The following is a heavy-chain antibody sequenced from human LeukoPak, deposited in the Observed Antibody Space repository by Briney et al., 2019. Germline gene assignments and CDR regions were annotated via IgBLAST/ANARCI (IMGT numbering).Heavy chain of an antibody. CDR1: GFTFSSYG. D-gene: IGHD3-22*01. CDR3: AKVPYYYDSSGYWGAFDI. J-gene: IGHJ3*02. V-gene: IGHV3-30*18. CDR2: ISYDGSNK. Sequence: GGSLRLSCAASGFTFSSYGMHWVRPAPGKGLEWVAVISYDGSNKYYADSVKGRFTISRDNFKNTLYLQMNSLRAEDTAVYYCAKVPYYYDSSGYWGAFDIWGQGTMVTVSS.